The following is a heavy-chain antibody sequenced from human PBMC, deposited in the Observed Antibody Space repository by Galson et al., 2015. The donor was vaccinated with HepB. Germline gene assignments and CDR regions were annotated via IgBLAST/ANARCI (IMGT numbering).Heavy chain of an antibody. CDR3: AKDWGAEYSGYARGHFDY. CDR2: ISYDGSNK. J-gene: IGHJ4*02. V-gene: IGHV3-30*18. D-gene: IGHD5-12*01. CDR1: GFTFSSYG. Sequence: SLRLSCAASGFTFSSYGMHWVRQAPGKGLEWVAVISYDGSNKYYADSVKGRFTISRDNSKNTLYLQMNSLRAEDTAVYYCAKDWGAEYSGYARGHFDYWGQGTLVTVSS.